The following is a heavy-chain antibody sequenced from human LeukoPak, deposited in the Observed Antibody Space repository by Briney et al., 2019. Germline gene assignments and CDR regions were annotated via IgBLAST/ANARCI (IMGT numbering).Heavy chain of an antibody. V-gene: IGHV1-46*01. D-gene: IGHD5-12*01. J-gene: IGHJ4*02. Sequence: GASVKVSCKASGYTFSIYFIHWVRQAPGQGLEWMGMINTQNGDTNYAQKFRGRVTMTRDMSTSTVYMELNNLRSDDTAVYYCARDQTPRGYGGLFYYWGQGTLVTVSS. CDR1: GYTFSIYF. CDR3: ARDQTPRGYGGLFYY. CDR2: INTQNGDT.